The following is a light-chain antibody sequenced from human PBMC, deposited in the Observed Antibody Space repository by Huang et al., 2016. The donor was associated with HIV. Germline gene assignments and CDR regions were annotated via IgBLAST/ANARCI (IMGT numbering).Light chain of an antibody. CDR2: AAS. Sequence: EIVMTQSPATLSVSPGERATLSCRSSQGVSSNLAWYQQKPGQAPRHLIYAASTRATGIPARVSGSGSGTEFTLTISSLQSEDFAVYYCQQYNNWPRTFGQGTKVEIK. J-gene: IGKJ1*01. V-gene: IGKV3-15*01. CDR3: QQYNNWPRT. CDR1: QGVSSN.